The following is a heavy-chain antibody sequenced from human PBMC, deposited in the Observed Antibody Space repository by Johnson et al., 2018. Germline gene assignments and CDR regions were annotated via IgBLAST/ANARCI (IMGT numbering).Heavy chain of an antibody. Sequence: QVQLLESGGGVVQPGRSLRLSCAASGFTFSSYGMHWVRQAPGKGLEWVAVIWYDGSNKYYADSVKGRFTISRDNSKNTLYLQMNSLRAEDTAVYYCARDIGDRAFDIWGQGTMVTVSS. CDR1: GFTFSSYG. J-gene: IGHJ3*02. V-gene: IGHV3-33*01. CDR3: ARDIGDRAFDI. D-gene: IGHD3-10*01. CDR2: IWYDGSNK.